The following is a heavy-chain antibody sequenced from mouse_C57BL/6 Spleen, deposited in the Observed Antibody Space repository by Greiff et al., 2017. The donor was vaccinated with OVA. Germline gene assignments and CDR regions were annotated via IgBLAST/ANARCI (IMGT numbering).Heavy chain of an antibody. J-gene: IGHJ2*01. V-gene: IGHV3-6*01. CDR1: GYSITSGYY. CDR3: AREIYGNYVSYFDY. D-gene: IGHD2-1*01. Sequence: VQLQQSGPGLVKPSQSLSLTCSVTGYSITSGYYWNWIRQFPGNKLEWMGYISYDGSNNYNPSLKNRISITRDTSKNQFFLKLNSVTTEDTATYYCAREIYGNYVSYFDYWGQGTTLTVSS. CDR2: ISYDGSN.